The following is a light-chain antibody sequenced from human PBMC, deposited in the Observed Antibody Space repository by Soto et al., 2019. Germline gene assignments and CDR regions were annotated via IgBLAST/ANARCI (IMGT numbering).Light chain of an antibody. CDR2: GAS. V-gene: IGKV3-15*01. Sequence: EIVMTQSPATLSVSPGERATLSCRASQSVSSNLAWYQQKPGQAPRLLIYGASTRATGIPARFSGSGSGTDFTLTISLQSEDFAVYYCQQYNNWPPDTFGGGTKVEIK. CDR1: QSVSSN. CDR3: QQYNNWPPDT. J-gene: IGKJ4*01.